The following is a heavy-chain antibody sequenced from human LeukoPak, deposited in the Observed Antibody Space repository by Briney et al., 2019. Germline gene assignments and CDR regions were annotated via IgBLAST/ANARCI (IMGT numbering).Heavy chain of an antibody. Sequence: ASVRVSCKDSGYTFTGYYMHWVRPAPGQGLEWMGRIIPNIGGTNYAQKFQGRVTMTRDTSISTAYMELSRLRSDDTAVYYCARVPGSGYKIDYWGQGTLVTVSS. CDR1: GYTFTGYY. V-gene: IGHV1-2*06. CDR2: IIPNIGGT. D-gene: IGHD3-22*01. J-gene: IGHJ4*02. CDR3: ARVPGSGYKIDY.